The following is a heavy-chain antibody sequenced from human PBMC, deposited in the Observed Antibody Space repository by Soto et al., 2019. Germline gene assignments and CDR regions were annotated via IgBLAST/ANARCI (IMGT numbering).Heavy chain of an antibody. V-gene: IGHV1-3*01. CDR1: GYTFTSYA. D-gene: IGHD3-3*02. CDR2: INAGNGNT. CDR3: ARDKDRQQLGGNYYYGIDV. Sequence: ASVKVSCKASGYTFTSYAMHCVRQAPGQRLEWMGWINAGNGNTKYSQKFQGRVTITADESTTTAYMELTSLRSEDTAVYYCARDKDRQQLGGNYYYGIDVWGQGTTVTVS. J-gene: IGHJ6*02.